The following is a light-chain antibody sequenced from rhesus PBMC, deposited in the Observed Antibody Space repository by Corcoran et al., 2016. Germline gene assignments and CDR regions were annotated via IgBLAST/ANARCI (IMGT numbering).Light chain of an antibody. V-gene: IGKV1-74*01. CDR3: QHGYGTPWT. J-gene: IGKJ1*01. CDR2: KAS. Sequence: DIQMTQSPSSLSASVGDRVTITCRASENVNNYLNWYQQKPGKAPKLLIYKASILKSGVPSRLRGSGAGTEYQFPISSLQPEDVATYYCQHGYGTPWTFGQGTKVEIK. CDR1: ENVNNY.